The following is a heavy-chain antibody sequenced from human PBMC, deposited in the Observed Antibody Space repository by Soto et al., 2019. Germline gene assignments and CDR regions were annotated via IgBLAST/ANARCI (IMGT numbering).Heavy chain of an antibody. J-gene: IGHJ4*02. Sequence: QVQLVESGGGVVQPGRSQRLSCAASGFTFNNYGMHWVRQAPGKVLEWVAVIWYDGSNKYYADSVKGRFTISRDHSKNTLYLQMNSLRAEDTAVYYCARDLYSTSWIDHWGQGTLVTVSS. D-gene: IGHD6-13*01. CDR1: GFTFNNYG. CDR2: IWYDGSNK. CDR3: ARDLYSTSWIDH. V-gene: IGHV3-33*01.